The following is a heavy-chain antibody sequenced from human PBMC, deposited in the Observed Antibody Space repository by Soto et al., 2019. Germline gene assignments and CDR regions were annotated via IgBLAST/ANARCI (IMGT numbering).Heavy chain of an antibody. CDR2: IFHSGST. Sequence: TLSLTCTVSGGSINSGDYYWTWVRQPPGKGLEWIGNIFHSGSTYYTPSLQSRVTISLDTSKNHFSLKLSSVTPADTAVYYCARDRYYGSGTYYNFYSGMDVWDQGTRITVSS. J-gene: IGHJ6*02. CDR3: ARDRYYGSGTYYNFYSGMDV. D-gene: IGHD3-10*01. V-gene: IGHV4-30-4*01. CDR1: GGSINSGDYY.